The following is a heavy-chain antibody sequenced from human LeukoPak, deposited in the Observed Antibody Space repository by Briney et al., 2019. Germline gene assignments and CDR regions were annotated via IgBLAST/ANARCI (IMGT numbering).Heavy chain of an antibody. Sequence: GGSLRLSCAASGFTFSSYAMSWVRQAPGKGLEWVSGIVGSGVSTYYADSVKGRLTISRDNSKNTLYLQMNSLRADDTAVYYCAKGYSSRRGAFDIWGQGTMVTVFS. V-gene: IGHV3-23*01. CDR2: IVGSGVST. D-gene: IGHD6-13*01. J-gene: IGHJ3*02. CDR1: GFTFSSYA. CDR3: AKGYSSRRGAFDI.